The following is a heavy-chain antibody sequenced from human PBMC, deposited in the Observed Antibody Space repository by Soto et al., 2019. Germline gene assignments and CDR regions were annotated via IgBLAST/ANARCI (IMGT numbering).Heavy chain of an antibody. V-gene: IGHV1-8*01. CDR3: ASVPQNYDFWSGYYSSGVFDY. J-gene: IGHJ4*02. CDR1: GYTFTSYD. D-gene: IGHD3-3*01. CDR2: MNPNSGNT. Sequence: ASVKVSCKASGYTFTSYDINWVRQATGQGLEWMGWMNPNSGNTGYAQKFQGRVTMTRNTSISTAYMELSSLRSEDTAVYYCASVPQNYDFWSGYYSSGVFDYWGQGTLVTVSS.